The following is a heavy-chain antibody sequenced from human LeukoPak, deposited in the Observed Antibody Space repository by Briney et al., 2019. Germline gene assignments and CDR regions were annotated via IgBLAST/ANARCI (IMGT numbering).Heavy chain of an antibody. CDR1: GYIFTNYW. V-gene: IGHV5-51*01. Sequence: GESLKISCKGSGYIFTNYWIGWVRQMPGKGLEWMGIVYPDDSDTTYSPSFQGQVTISADKSISTAYLQWSSLKASDTATYYCARHRSCSGGSCSLDYWGQGTLVTVSS. CDR3: ARHRSCSGGSCSLDY. J-gene: IGHJ4*02. D-gene: IGHD2-15*01. CDR2: VYPDDSDT.